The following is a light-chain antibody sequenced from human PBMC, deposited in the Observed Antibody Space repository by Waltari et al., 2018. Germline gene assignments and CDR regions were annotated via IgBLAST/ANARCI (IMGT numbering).Light chain of an antibody. CDR2: RSS. Sequence: CEAGQSITINCRPVCQQRPGQAPRLLIYRSSSRATGIPDRFSGSGSGTDFTLTISRLEPEDFAVYYCQQYGMSPRTFGQGTKVEIK. V-gene: IGKV3-20*01. J-gene: IGKJ1*01. CDR3: QQYGMSPRT. CDR1: QSITINC.